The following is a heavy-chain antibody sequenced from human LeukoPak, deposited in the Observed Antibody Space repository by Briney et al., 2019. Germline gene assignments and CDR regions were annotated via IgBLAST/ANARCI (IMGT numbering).Heavy chain of an antibody. V-gene: IGHV3-21*01. Sequence: GGSLRLSCAASGFTFSSYSMNWVRQAPGKGLEWVSSISSSSSYIYYADSVKGRFTISRDNAKNSLYLQMNSLRAEDTAVYYCARVSYYDLWSGYSPLYYWGQGTLVTVSS. J-gene: IGHJ4*02. CDR2: ISSSSSYI. CDR3: ARVSYYDLWSGYSPLYY. CDR1: GFTFSSYS. D-gene: IGHD3-3*01.